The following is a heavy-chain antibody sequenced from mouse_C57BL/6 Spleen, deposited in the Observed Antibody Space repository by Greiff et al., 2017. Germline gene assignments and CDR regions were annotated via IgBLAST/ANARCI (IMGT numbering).Heavy chain of an antibody. CDR1: GYTFTSYW. CDR2: IDPSDSYT. CDR3: GSMVKGFAY. V-gene: IGHV1-59*01. Sequence: VQLQQPGAELVRPGTSVKLSCKASGYTFTSYWMHWVKQRPGQGLEWIGVIDPSDSYTNSNQKFKGKATLTVDTSSSTAYMQRSSMTSEDSAVYYGGSMVKGFAYWGQGTLVTVSA. J-gene: IGHJ3*01. D-gene: IGHD2-13*01.